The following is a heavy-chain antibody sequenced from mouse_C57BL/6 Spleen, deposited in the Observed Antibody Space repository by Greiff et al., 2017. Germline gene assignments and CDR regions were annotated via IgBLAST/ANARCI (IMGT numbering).Heavy chain of an antibody. CDR1: GYTFTDYN. J-gene: IGHJ2*01. CDR3: ARIDDGYFYFDY. V-gene: IGHV1-18*01. Sequence: EVQLQQSGPELVKPGASVKIPCKASGYTFTDYNMDWVKQSHGKSLEWIGDINPNNGGTIYNQKFKGKATLTVDKSSSTAYMELRSLTSEDTAVYYCARIDDGYFYFDYWGQGTTLTVSS. D-gene: IGHD2-3*01. CDR2: INPNNGGT.